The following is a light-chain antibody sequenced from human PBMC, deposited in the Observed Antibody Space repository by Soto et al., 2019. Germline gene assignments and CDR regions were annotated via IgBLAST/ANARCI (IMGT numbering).Light chain of an antibody. CDR3: QHYNSYSEA. CDR1: QSVVSN. CDR2: RAS. Sequence: ILMTQSPSTLSVSAGERATLSCRASQSVVSNLAWYQQKLGQAPRLLIFRASTRATGIPARFSGSGSETEFTLTISSLPPDDFAPYYCQHYNSYSEAFGQGTKVDIK. V-gene: IGKV3-15*01. J-gene: IGKJ1*01.